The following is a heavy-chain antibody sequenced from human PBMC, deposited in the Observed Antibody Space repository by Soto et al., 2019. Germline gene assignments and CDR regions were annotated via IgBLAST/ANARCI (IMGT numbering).Heavy chain of an antibody. CDR2: ISYDGSNK. CDR1: GFTFSSYG. CDR3: AEVVYEIVVVPAAYLDY. Sequence: GGSLRLSCAASGFTFSSYGMHWVRQAPGKGLEWVAVISYDGSNKYYADSVKGRFTISRDNSKNTLYLQMNSLRAEDTAVYYCAEVVYEIVVVPAAYLDYWGQGTLVTVSS. V-gene: IGHV3-30*18. J-gene: IGHJ4*02. D-gene: IGHD2-2*01.